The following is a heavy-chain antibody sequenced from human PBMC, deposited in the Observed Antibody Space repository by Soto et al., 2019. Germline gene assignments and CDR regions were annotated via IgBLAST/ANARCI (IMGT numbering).Heavy chain of an antibody. CDR2: IIPIFGTA. V-gene: IGHV1-69*06. Sequence: SVKVSCKASGRTFSSYAISWVRQAPGQGLEWMGGIIPIFGTANYARKLQGRVTITADKSTSTAYMELRSLRSADTDVYYCARDSGIRHCYYCCMDVLGQGTTGTVSS. J-gene: IGHJ6*01. CDR1: GRTFSSYA. D-gene: IGHD1-1*01. CDR3: ARDSGIRHCYYCCMDV.